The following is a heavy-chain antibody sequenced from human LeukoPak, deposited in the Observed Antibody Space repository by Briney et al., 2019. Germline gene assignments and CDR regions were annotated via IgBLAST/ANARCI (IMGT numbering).Heavy chain of an antibody. CDR1: GYIFSGHY. J-gene: IGHJ4*02. Sequence: ASVKVSCKTSGYIFSGHYIHWIRQAPGQGLEWMGWINPKSGSTSYSQKFQGRVIMSRDTSISTAYMEVNGLTLEDTAVYYCARLSGYDWESFYDYWGQGTLVTVSS. CDR2: INPKSGST. D-gene: IGHD5-12*01. CDR3: ARLSGYDWESFYDY. V-gene: IGHV1-2*02.